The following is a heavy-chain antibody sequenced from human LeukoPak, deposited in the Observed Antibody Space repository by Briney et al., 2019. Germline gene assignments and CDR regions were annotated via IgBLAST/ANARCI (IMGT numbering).Heavy chain of an antibody. V-gene: IGHV1-2*02. CDR1: GYTFTDYY. J-gene: IGHJ5*02. CDR2: IYPKSGGT. D-gene: IGHD3-10*01. CDR3: ARIAGSGSLNWFDP. Sequence: ASVQVSCKASGYTFTDYYIHWMRQAPGQGPEWMGWIYPKSGGTNSAQKFQGRVTLTRDTSISTTYMELTGLRSDDTAVYYCARIAGSGSLNWFDPWGQGTLVTVSS.